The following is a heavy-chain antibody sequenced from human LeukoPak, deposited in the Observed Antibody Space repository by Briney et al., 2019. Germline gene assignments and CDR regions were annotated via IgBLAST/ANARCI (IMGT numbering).Heavy chain of an antibody. CDR3: ARIGRNLNWFDP. CDR2: INPNTDST. V-gene: IGHV1-2*02. CDR1: GYTFTGYY. J-gene: IGHJ5*02. Sequence: ASVKVSCKASGYTFTGYYMHWVRQAPGRGLEWMGWINPNTDSTNYAQKFQGRVTMTRDTSIGTAYMELSRLKSDNTAIYYCARIGRNLNWFDPWGQGTLVTVSS.